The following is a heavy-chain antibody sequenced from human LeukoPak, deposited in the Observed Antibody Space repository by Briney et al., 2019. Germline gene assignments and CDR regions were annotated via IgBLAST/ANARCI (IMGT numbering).Heavy chain of an antibody. CDR2: IRQDGSDK. CDR1: GFTFNSYW. D-gene: IGHD2-15*01. Sequence: GGSLRLSCAASGFTFNSYWLSWVRQAPEKGPEWLANIRQDGSDKQYVDSVKGRFTISRDNAKNSLYLQMNSLSAEDTAVYYCARHSRGSPIDDWGQGTLVTVSS. V-gene: IGHV3-7*01. J-gene: IGHJ4*02. CDR3: ARHSRGSPIDD.